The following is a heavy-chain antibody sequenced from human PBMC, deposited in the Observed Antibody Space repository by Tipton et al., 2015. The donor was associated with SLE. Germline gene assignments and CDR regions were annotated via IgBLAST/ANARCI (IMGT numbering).Heavy chain of an antibody. CDR1: GGSISSHY. J-gene: IGHJ6*02. V-gene: IGHV4-59*11. D-gene: IGHD3-3*01. CDR3: ARVVTIFGVVHYYGMDV. CDR2: IYYSGST. Sequence: TLSLTCTVSGGSISSHYWSWIRQPPGKGLEWIGYIYYSGSTNYNPSLKSRVTISVDASKNQFSLKLSSVTAADTAVYYCARVVTIFGVVHYYGMDVWGQGTTVTVPS.